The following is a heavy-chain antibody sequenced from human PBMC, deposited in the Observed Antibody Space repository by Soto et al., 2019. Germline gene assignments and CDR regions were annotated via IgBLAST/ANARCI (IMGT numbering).Heavy chain of an antibody. Sequence: GGSLRLSCAASGFTFSNAWMSWVRQAPGKGLEWVGRIKSKTDGGTTDYAAPVKGRFTISRDDSKNTLYLQMNSLKTEDTAVYYCQAVAGSRLGLIDYWGQGTLVTVSS. CDR1: GFTFSNAW. J-gene: IGHJ4*02. D-gene: IGHD6-19*01. CDR3: QAVAGSRLGLIDY. CDR2: IKSKTDGGTT. V-gene: IGHV3-15*01.